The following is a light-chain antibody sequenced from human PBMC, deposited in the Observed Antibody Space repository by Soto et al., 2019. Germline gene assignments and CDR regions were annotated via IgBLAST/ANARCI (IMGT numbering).Light chain of an antibody. Sequence: QSVLTQPPSVSGAPGQRVTISCTGSSSNIGAGYDVHWYQQLPGTAPKLLIYGNSNRPSGVPDRFSGSKSGTSASLAITGLQAVDEADYYCQSYDSSLSGYVFGTGTQLTVL. CDR3: QSYDSSLSGYV. V-gene: IGLV1-40*01. J-gene: IGLJ1*01. CDR1: SSNIGAGYD. CDR2: GNS.